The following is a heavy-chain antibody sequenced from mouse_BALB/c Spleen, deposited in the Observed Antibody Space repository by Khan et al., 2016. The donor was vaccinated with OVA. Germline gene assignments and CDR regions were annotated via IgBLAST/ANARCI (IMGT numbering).Heavy chain of an antibody. CDR3: ARDGSRYNYAMDY. CDR1: GYSITSDYA. D-gene: IGHD2-3*01. J-gene: IGHJ4*01. V-gene: IGHV3-2*02. CDR2: ISSSGST. Sequence: EVQLQESGPGLVKPSQSLSLTCTFTGYSITSDYAWNWIRQFPENKLEWMGYISSSGSTNYNPALKSRISITRDTSKNQFFLQLNSVTTEDTATYYCARDGSRYNYAMDYWGQGTSVTVSS.